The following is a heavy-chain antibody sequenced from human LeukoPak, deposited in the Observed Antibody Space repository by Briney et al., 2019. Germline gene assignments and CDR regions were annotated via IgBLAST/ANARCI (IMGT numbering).Heavy chain of an antibody. J-gene: IGHJ4*02. V-gene: IGHV4-30-4*01. Sequence: NPSQTLSLTCTVSGASIRSGDYYWSWIRQPPGKGLEWIGYIYDSGSTYYNPSLKSRITISVDTSENRFSLKLSSVTAADTAVYYCARGDILTGYYLWGQGTLVTVSS. CDR3: ARGDILTGYYL. D-gene: IGHD3-9*01. CDR2: IYDSGST. CDR1: GASIRSGDYY.